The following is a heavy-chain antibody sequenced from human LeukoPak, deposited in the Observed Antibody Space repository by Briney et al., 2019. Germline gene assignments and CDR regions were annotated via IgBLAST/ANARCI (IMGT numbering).Heavy chain of an antibody. CDR2: ISPYNENT. D-gene: IGHD1-26*01. V-gene: IGHV1-18*01. Sequence: GASVKVSCKASGYTFIRNGISWVRQAPGQGLEWMGWISPYNENTKYLQKLQGRVTFTTDTSTSTAYMELRSLTSDDTAVYYCAREESIGRYQFLHDYWGQGTLVTVSS. J-gene: IGHJ4*02. CDR3: AREESIGRYQFLHDY. CDR1: GYTFIRNG.